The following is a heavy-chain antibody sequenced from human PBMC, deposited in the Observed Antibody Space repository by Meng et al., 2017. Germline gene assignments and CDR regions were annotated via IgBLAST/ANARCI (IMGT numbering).Heavy chain of an antibody. D-gene: IGHD3-22*01. CDR3: ARFQYYYDSSGYYYGRGLDY. CDR2: IYTSGST. Sequence: SETLSLTCTVSGGSISSGSYYWSWIRQPAGKGLEWIGRIYTSGSTNYNPSLKSRVTISVDTSKNQFSLKLSSVTAADTAVYYCARFQYYYDSSGYYYGRGLDYWGRGTLVTVSS. V-gene: IGHV4-61*02. CDR1: GGSISSGSYY. J-gene: IGHJ4*02.